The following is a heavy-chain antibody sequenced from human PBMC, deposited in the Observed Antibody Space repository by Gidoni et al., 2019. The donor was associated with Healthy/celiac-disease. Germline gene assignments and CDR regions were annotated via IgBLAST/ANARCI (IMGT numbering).Heavy chain of an antibody. Sequence: QVQLVQSGAEVKKPGASVKVSCKASGYTFTSYGISWVRQAPGQGLAWMGWSSAYNDNTNYAQKLQGRVTMTTDTSTSTAYRELRSLRSDDTAVYYCARDEIYPMSAFDIWGQGTMVTVSS. CDR1: GYTFTSYG. V-gene: IGHV1-18*01. CDR3: ARDEIYPMSAFDI. CDR2: SSAYNDNT. J-gene: IGHJ3*02. D-gene: IGHD3-22*01.